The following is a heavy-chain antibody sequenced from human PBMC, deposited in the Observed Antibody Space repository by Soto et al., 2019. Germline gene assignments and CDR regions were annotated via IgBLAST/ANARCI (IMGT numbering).Heavy chain of an antibody. CDR3: ARVTSTIGGSFTDYYYGMDV. J-gene: IGHJ6*02. CDR1: GGSFSGYY. D-gene: IGHD1-26*01. V-gene: IGHV4-34*01. Sequence: SETLSLTCAVYGGSFSGYYWSWIRQPPGKGLEWIGEINHSGSTNYNPSLKSRVTISVDKSKNQFSLKLSSVTAADTAVYYFARVTSTIGGSFTDYYYGMDVWGQGTTVTVSS. CDR2: INHSGST.